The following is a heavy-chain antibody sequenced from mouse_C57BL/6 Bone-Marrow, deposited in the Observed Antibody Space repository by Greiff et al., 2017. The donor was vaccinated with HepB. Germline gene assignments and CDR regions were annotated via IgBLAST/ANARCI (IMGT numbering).Heavy chain of an antibody. CDR3: EVMVRGVYWYFDV. D-gene: IGHD2-3*01. J-gene: IGHJ1*03. CDR1: GYAFSSSW. Sequence: QVQLQQSGPELVKPGASVKISCKASGYAFSSSWMNWVKQRPGKGLEWIGRIYPGDGDTNYNGKFKGKATLTADKSSSTAYMQLSSLTSEDSAVYFGEVMVRGVYWYFDVWGTGTTVTVSS. CDR2: IYPGDGDT. V-gene: IGHV1-82*01.